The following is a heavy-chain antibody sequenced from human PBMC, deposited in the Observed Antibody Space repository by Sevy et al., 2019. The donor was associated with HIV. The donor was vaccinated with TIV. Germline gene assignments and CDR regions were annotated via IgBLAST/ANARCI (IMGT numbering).Heavy chain of an antibody. Sequence: ASVKVSCKASGGTFSSYAISWVRQAPGQGLEWMGGIIPIFGTANYAQKFQGRVTITADESTSTAYMELSSLRSEDTAVYYCARNYAYSHHYYGMDVWGQGTTVTVSS. V-gene: IGHV1-69*13. CDR2: IIPIFGTA. D-gene: IGHD1-7*01. J-gene: IGHJ6*02. CDR3: ARNYAYSHHYYGMDV. CDR1: GGTFSSYA.